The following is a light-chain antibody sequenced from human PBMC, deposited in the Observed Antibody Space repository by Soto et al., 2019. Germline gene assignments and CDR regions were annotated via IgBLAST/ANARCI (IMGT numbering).Light chain of an antibody. V-gene: IGKV1-5*03. CDR2: KAS. J-gene: IGKJ4*01. CDR1: QSISSY. CDR3: QQYNSYLLT. Sequence: DVQVTQSPSSLSASVGDRVTITCRASQSISSYLNWYQQKPGKAPKLLIYKASSLESGVPSRFSGSGSGTEFTLTISSLQPDDFATYYCQQYNSYLLTFGGGTKVDIK.